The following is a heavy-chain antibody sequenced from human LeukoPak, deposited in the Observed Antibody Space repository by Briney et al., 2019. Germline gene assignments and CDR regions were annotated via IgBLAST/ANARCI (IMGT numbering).Heavy chain of an antibody. CDR1: GFTFSSYA. Sequence: GGSLRLSCAASGFTFSSYAMSWVRQAPGKGLEWVSAISGSGGSTYYADSVKGRFTISRDNSKNTLYQQMNSLRAEDTAVYYCAKGGYSYGYGYFDYWGQGTLVTVSS. CDR3: AKGGYSYGYGYFDY. V-gene: IGHV3-23*01. CDR2: ISGSGGST. D-gene: IGHD5-18*01. J-gene: IGHJ4*02.